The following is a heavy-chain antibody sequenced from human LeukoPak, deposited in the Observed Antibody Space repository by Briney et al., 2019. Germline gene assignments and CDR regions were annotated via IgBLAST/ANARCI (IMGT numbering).Heavy chain of an antibody. V-gene: IGHV4-4*02. J-gene: IGHJ4*02. CDR3: ARGGTAAAGHSYFDY. D-gene: IGHD6-13*01. Sequence: PSGTLSLTCAVSGGSISSSNWWSWVRQPPGEGLEWIGEIYHSGSTNYNPSPKSRVTISVDKSKHQFSLKLSSVTAADTAVYYCARGGTAAAGHSYFDYWGQGTLVTVSS. CDR1: GGSISSSNW. CDR2: IYHSGST.